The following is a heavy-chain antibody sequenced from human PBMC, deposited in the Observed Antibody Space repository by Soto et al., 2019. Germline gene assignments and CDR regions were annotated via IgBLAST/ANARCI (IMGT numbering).Heavy chain of an antibody. J-gene: IGHJ3*02. V-gene: IGHV3-74*01. CDR3: ARATDITQFTAWVEAFDI. CDR2: INSDGSST. Sequence: GGSLILSCAASGFTFSTYWMHWVRQAPGKGLVWVSRINSDGSSTSYADSVKGRFTISRDNAKNTLYVQMNSLRAEDTAVYYCARATDITQFTAWVEAFDIWRQGTMVTVSS. CDR1: GFTFSTYW. D-gene: IGHD2-21*02.